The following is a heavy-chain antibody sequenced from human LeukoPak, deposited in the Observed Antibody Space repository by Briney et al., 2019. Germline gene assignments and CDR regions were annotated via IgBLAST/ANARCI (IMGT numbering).Heavy chain of an antibody. CDR1: GDSISSYY. CDR3: ARDYGSGSYYGWFDP. J-gene: IGHJ5*02. D-gene: IGHD3-10*01. V-gene: IGHV4-59*01. Sequence: PSETLSLTCTVSGDSISSYYWNWIRQSPGKGLECIGYIYYSGRIDYNPSLKSRVTILLDTSKNELSLKLTSVTAADTAVYYCARDYGSGSYYGWFDPCGRGTLVTVSS. CDR2: IYYSGRI.